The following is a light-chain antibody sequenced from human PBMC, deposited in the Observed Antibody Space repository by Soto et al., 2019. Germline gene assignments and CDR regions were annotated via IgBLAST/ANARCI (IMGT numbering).Light chain of an antibody. CDR3: NSYTNSNTYV. J-gene: IGLJ1*01. CDR1: SSDTAGYNY. V-gene: IGLV2-14*01. Sequence: QSVLTQPASVSGPPGQSITISCTGTSSDTAGYNYVSWYQQHPGKAPKLMIYEVSNRPSGVSNRFSGSQSGNTASLTISGLQAEDEANYYCNSYTNSNTYVFGSGTKVTVL. CDR2: EVS.